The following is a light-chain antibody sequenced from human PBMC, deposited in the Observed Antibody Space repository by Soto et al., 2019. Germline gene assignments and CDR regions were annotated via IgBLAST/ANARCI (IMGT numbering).Light chain of an antibody. V-gene: IGKV2-30*01. J-gene: IGKJ2*01. CDR1: QSLAYSDGNTY. CDR2: KVS. Sequence: DVVMTQSPLSLPVTLGQPASISCRSSQSLAYSDGNTYLNWFQQRPGQSPRRLIYKVSNRDSAVPERFSGSGSCTDFTLKISRVEAEDFGVYYCMQGTHWPPYTFGQGTKLEIK. CDR3: MQGTHWPPYT.